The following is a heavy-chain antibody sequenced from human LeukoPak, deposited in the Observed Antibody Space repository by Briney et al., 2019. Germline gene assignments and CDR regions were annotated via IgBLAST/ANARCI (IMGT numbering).Heavy chain of an antibody. CDR2: INHSGST. Sequence: SETLSLTCAVYGGSFSGYYWSWIRQPPGKGLEWIGEINHSGSTNYNPSLKSRVTMSVDTSKNQFSLKLSSVTAADTAVYYCARRGYSYGRNDAFDIWGQGTMVTVSS. J-gene: IGHJ3*02. CDR1: GGSFSGYY. CDR3: ARRGYSYGRNDAFDI. D-gene: IGHD5-18*01. V-gene: IGHV4-34*01.